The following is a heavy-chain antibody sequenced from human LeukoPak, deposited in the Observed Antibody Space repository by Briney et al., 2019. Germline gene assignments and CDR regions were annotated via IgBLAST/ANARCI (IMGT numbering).Heavy chain of an antibody. V-gene: IGHV4-39*01. J-gene: IGHJ4*02. CDR1: GGSISSSNYY. Sequence: PSETLSLTCTVSGGSISSSNYYWGWIRQPPGKGLEWIGNIYYSGSTYYSPSLKSRVTISVGTSKNQFSLKLSSVTAADTAVYYCARRGYFDYWGQGTLVTVSS. CDR2: IYYSGST. CDR3: ARRGYFDY.